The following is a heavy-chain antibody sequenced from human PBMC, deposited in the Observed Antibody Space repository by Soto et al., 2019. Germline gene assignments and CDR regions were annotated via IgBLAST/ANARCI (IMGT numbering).Heavy chain of an antibody. V-gene: IGHV3-53*01. CDR2: IYGGGAT. CDR3: ARVNPPYP. CDR1: GFTVSSNY. Sequence: GSLILSCTGSGFTVSSNYMSWVRQAPGKGLEWISFIYGGGATLYADSVKGRFTISRDNSKNTVYLQMNGLRLDDTAMYYCARVNPPYPWGQGTQVTVSS. J-gene: IGHJ5*02.